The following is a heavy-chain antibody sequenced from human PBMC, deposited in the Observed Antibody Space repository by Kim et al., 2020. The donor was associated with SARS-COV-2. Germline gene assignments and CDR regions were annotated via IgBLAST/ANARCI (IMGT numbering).Heavy chain of an antibody. CDR1: GYTFTSYA. Sequence: ASVKVSCKASGYTFTSYAMHWVRQAPGQRLEWMGWMNAGNGNTKYSQKFQGRVTITRDTSASTAYMELSSLRSEDTAVYYCARWETYYYDSSGYSVWGQGTMVTVSS. V-gene: IGHV1-3*01. CDR3: ARWETYYYDSSGYSV. CDR2: MNAGNGNT. J-gene: IGHJ3*01. D-gene: IGHD3-22*01.